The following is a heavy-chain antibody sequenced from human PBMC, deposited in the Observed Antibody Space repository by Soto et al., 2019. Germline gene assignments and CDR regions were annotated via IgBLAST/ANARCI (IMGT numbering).Heavy chain of an antibody. J-gene: IGHJ5*02. CDR3: AKDLAGDKYSSPPGLLAP. CDR2: ISGSGGST. Sequence: GSLRLSCAASGFTFSSYAMSWVRQAPGKGLEWVSAISGSGGSTYYADSVKGRFTISRDNSKNTLYLQMNSLRAEDTAVYYCAKDLAGDKYSSPPGLLAPWGQGTLVTVSS. D-gene: IGHD6-6*01. CDR1: GFTFSSYA. V-gene: IGHV3-23*01.